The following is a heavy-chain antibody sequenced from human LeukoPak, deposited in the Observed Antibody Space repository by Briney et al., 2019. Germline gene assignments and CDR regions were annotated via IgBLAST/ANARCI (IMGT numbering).Heavy chain of an antibody. Sequence: PSQTLSLTCTVSGGSISSGGYYWSWIRQHPGKGLEWIGYIYYSGSTYYNPSLKSRVTISVDTSKSQFSLKLSSVTAADTAVYYCASVSIAAAGENWFDPWGQGTLVTVSS. D-gene: IGHD6-13*01. CDR3: ASVSIAAAGENWFDP. CDR2: IYYSGST. V-gene: IGHV4-31*03. CDR1: GGSISSGGYY. J-gene: IGHJ5*02.